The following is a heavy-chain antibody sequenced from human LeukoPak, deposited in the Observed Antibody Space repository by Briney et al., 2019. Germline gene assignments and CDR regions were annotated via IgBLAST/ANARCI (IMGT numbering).Heavy chain of an antibody. J-gene: IGHJ4*02. CDR3: ATDGWKQRQLVFDY. CDR1: GGPITSDY. Sequence: SETLSLTCTVSGGPITSDYWSWIRQPAGKGLEWIGHMYISGRTNYNPALKSRVTMLADKSKNQFSLKLSSVTAADTAVYYCATDGWKQRQLVFDYWGQGTLVTVSS. D-gene: IGHD6-13*01. CDR2: MYISGRT. V-gene: IGHV4-4*07.